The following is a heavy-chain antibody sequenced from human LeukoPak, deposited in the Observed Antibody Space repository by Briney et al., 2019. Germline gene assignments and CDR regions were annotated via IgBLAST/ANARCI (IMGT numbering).Heavy chain of an antibody. Sequence: PGGSLRLSCAASGFTFSSYARSWVRQAPGKGLEWVSAISGSGGSTYYADSVKGRFTISRDNSKNTLYLQMNSLRAEDTAVYYCAKDIFGGGYYYGMDLWGQGTTVTVSS. CDR1: GFTFSSYA. D-gene: IGHD3-3*01. J-gene: IGHJ6*02. CDR2: ISGSGGST. V-gene: IGHV3-23*01. CDR3: AKDIFGGGYYYGMDL.